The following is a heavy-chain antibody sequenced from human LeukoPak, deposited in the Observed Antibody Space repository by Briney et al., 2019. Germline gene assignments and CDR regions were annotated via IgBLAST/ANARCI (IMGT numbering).Heavy chain of an antibody. Sequence: SQTLSLTCTVSGDSISSGDYYWSWIRQPPGKGLEWIGYIYYSGNTYYNPSLQSRVTISVDTSKNQFSLDLSSVTAADTAVFYCARGHDYFDYWGQGTLVTVSS. V-gene: IGHV4-30-4*08. CDR3: ARGHDYFDY. CDR2: IYYSGNT. CDR1: GDSISSGDYY. J-gene: IGHJ4*02.